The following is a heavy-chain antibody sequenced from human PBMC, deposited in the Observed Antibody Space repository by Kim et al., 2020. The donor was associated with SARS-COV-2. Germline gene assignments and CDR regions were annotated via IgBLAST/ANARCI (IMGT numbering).Heavy chain of an antibody. J-gene: IGHJ6*02. CDR3: ARMDYGSGTYPPAYGMDV. D-gene: IGHD3-10*01. Sequence: SETLSLTCAVYGGSFSGYYWSWIRQPPGKGLEWIGEINHSGSTNYNPSLKSRVTISVDTSKNQFSLKLSSVTAADTAVYYCARMDYGSGTYPPAYGMDVWGQGTTVTVSS. V-gene: IGHV4-34*01. CDR1: GGSFSGYY. CDR2: INHSGST.